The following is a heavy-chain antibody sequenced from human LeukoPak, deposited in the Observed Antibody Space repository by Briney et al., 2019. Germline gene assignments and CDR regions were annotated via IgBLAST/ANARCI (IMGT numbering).Heavy chain of an antibody. J-gene: IGHJ4*02. V-gene: IGHV4-34*01. CDR3: ARNMLFAGTIPYV. Sequence: SETLSLTCAVYGGPFSGYCWTWIRQPPGEGLEWIGEINQSGSTIYNPYNPSLKSRVTISIDPSKNQFSLKLSSMTAADTAIYYCARNMLFAGTIPYVWGQGALVTLSS. D-gene: IGHD3-3*01. CDR2: INQSGST. CDR1: GGPFSGYC.